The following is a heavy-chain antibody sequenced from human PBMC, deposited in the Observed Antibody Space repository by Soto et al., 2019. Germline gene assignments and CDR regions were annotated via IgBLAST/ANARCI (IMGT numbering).Heavy chain of an antibody. Sequence: PGGSLILSCAVSGFTFSSHGMQWVRQAPGKGLEWVAVIAFDGSISHYTDSVKGRFTVSRDNSKNTLYLQMNSLRAEDTAVYYCAKEFRHDNWFFEHWGQGTLVTVSS. CDR2: IAFDGSIS. CDR3: AKEFRHDNWFFEH. D-gene: IGHD3-22*01. J-gene: IGHJ4*02. V-gene: IGHV3-30*18. CDR1: GFTFSSHG.